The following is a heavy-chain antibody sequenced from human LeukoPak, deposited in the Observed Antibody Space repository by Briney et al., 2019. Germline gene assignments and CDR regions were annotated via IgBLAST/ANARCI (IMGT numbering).Heavy chain of an antibody. Sequence: SETLSLTCTVSGGSISSYYWSWIRQPPGKGLEWIGYIYYSGSTNYNPSLKSRVTISVDTSKNQFSLKLSSVTAADTAVYYCARVYGDYEGTRFDYWSQGTLVTVSS. CDR2: IYYSGST. CDR3: ARVYGDYEGTRFDY. J-gene: IGHJ4*02. D-gene: IGHD4-17*01. V-gene: IGHV4-59*01. CDR1: GGSISSYY.